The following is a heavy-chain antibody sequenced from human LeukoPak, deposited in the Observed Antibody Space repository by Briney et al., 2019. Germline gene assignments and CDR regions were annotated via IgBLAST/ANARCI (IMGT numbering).Heavy chain of an antibody. CDR3: VTRHDYGDHGRGCLDY. D-gene: IGHD4-17*01. CDR2: ISSSASTI. Sequence: GGSLRLSCAASGFTFSSYEMNWVRQAPGKGLEGTSYISSSASTIYYADSVKGRFTISRDNAKNSLYLQMNSLRAEDTAIYYCVTRHDYGDHGRGCLDYWGQGTLVTVSS. CDR1: GFTFSSYE. J-gene: IGHJ4*02. V-gene: IGHV3-48*03.